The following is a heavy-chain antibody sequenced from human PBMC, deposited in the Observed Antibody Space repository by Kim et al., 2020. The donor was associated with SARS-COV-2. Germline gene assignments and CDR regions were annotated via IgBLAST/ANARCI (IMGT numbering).Heavy chain of an antibody. CDR3: ARGGGDIVVVPAAPFDY. Sequence: KSRVTISVDTSKNQFTRKLSSVTAADTAVYYCARGGGDIVVVPAAPFDYWGQGTLVTVSS. J-gene: IGHJ4*02. V-gene: IGHV4-34*01. D-gene: IGHD2-2*01.